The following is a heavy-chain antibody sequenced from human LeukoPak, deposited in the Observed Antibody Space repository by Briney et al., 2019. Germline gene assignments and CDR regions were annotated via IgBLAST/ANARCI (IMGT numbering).Heavy chain of an antibody. CDR3: AKDYYGSGSYYIDY. V-gene: IGHV3-30*18. J-gene: IGHJ4*02. D-gene: IGHD3-10*01. CDR2: IWYGGSNK. CDR1: GFTFSSYG. Sequence: QPGRSLRLSCAASGFTFSSYGMHWVRQAPGKGLEWVAVIWYGGSNKYYADSVKGRFTISRDNSKNTLYLQMNSLRAEDTAVYYCAKDYYGSGSYYIDYWGQGTLVTVSS.